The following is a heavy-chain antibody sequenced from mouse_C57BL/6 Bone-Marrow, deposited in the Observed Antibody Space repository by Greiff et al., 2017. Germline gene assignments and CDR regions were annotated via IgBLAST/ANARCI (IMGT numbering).Heavy chain of an antibody. CDR2: IDPENGYT. CDR3: TTWGYCYYCDV. J-gene: IGHJ1*01. D-gene: IGHD2-3*01. Sequence: EVQGVESGAELVRPGASVKLSCTASGFNIKDDYMHWVKQRPEQGLEWVGWIDPENGYTETASKFQGKATITADTSSNTAYLQLSSLTSEDTAVYYYTTWGYCYYCDVWVWGTAVTVSS. CDR1: GFNIKDDY. V-gene: IGHV14-4*01.